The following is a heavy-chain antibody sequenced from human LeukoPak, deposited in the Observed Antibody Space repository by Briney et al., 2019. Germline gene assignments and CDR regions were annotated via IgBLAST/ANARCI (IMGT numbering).Heavy chain of an antibody. CDR1: GYTFTSYD. J-gene: IGHJ4*02. CDR2: MNPNSGNT. Sequence: ASVKVSCKASGYTFTSYDINWVRQATGQGLEWMGWMNPNSGNTGYAQKFQGRVTMTRNTSISTAYMELSSLRSEDTAVYYCARGRFYKARVRGVTQLWYWGQGTLVTVSS. D-gene: IGHD3-10*01. V-gene: IGHV1-8*01. CDR3: ARGRFYKARVRGVTQLWY.